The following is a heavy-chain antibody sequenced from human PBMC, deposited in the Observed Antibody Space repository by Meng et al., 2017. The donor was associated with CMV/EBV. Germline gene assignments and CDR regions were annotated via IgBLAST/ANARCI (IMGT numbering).Heavy chain of an antibody. V-gene: IGHV4-34*01. CDR1: GGSFSGYY. CDR2: INHSGST. Sequence: QGQLQQWGAGLLKPSETLSLTCAVYGGSFSGYYWSWSRQPPGKGLEWIGEINHSGSTNYNPSLKSRVTISVDTSKNQFSLKLSSVTAADTAVYYCARGLWFGELSPFDYWGQGTLVTVSS. J-gene: IGHJ4*02. CDR3: ARGLWFGELSPFDY. D-gene: IGHD3-10*01.